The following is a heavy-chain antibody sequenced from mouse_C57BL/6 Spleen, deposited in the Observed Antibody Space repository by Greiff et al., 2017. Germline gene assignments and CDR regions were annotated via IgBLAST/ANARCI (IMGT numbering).Heavy chain of an antibody. CDR1: GYTFTSYW. D-gene: IGHD3-1*01. CDR2: IYPGSGST. V-gene: IGHV1-55*01. Sequence: VQLQQPGAELVKPGASVKMSCKASGYTFTSYWITWVKQRPGQGLEWIGDIYPGSGSTNYNEKFKSKATLTVDTSSSTAYMQLSSLTSEDSAVYYCARGGHVGTWFAYWGQGTLVTVSA. J-gene: IGHJ3*01. CDR3: ARGGHVGTWFAY.